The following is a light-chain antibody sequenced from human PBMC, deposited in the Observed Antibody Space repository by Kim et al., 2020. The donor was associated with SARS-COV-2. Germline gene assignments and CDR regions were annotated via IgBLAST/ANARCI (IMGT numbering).Light chain of an antibody. CDR1: NVQSKY. V-gene: IGLV3-1*01. CDR2: QDN. Sequence: VSPGEKATISGTGDNVQSKYFCWYQRTAGHPPLLVLSQDNNRPSGIPERFSASNSGNTATLPTRGTQAMDEADYYCQVWENSLGVFGAGTQLTF. CDR3: QVWENSLGV. J-gene: IGLJ2*01.